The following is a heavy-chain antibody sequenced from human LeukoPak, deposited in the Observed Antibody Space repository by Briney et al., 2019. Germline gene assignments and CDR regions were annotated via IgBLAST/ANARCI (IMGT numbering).Heavy chain of an antibody. J-gene: IGHJ4*02. CDR2: IKSKTDGGTT. Sequence: GGSLRLSCAAPGFTFSNAWMSWLRQAPGKGLEWVGRIKSKTDGGTTDYAAPVKGRFTISRDDSKHTLSLQMNSLKTEDTAVYYCTTRASYYYGSGSYWGQGTLVTVSS. D-gene: IGHD3-10*01. CDR1: GFTFSNAW. CDR3: TTRASYYYGSGSY. V-gene: IGHV3-15*01.